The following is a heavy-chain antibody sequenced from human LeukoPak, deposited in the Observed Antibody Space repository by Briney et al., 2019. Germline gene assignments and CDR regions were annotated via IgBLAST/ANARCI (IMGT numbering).Heavy chain of an antibody. J-gene: IGHJ4*02. CDR1: GYTFTSYY. V-gene: IGHV1-46*01. CDR2: INPSGGSA. CDR3: ARALGYSMATIHFDY. D-gene: IGHD5-12*01. Sequence: ASVKVSCKASGYTFTSYYMHWVRQAPGQGLEWMGIINPSGGSASYAQKFQGRVTMTRDTSTSTVYMELSSLRSEDTAVYYCARALGYSMATIHFDYWGQGTLVTVSS.